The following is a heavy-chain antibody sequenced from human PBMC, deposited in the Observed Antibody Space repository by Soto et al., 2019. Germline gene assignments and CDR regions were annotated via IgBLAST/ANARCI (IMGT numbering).Heavy chain of an antibody. Sequence: GGSLRLSCAASGFTFSSYSMNWVRQAPGKGLEWVSSISSSSSYIYYADSVKGRFTISRDNAKNSLYLQMNSLRAEDTAVYYCARKMYYDFWSGYWEPSYYFDYWGQGTLVTVSS. CDR1: GFTFSSYS. J-gene: IGHJ4*02. CDR3: ARKMYYDFWSGYWEPSYYFDY. V-gene: IGHV3-21*01. D-gene: IGHD3-3*01. CDR2: ISSSSSYI.